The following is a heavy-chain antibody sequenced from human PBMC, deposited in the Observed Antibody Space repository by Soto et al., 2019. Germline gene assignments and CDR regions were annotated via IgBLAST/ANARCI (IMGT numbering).Heavy chain of an antibody. J-gene: IGHJ4*02. CDR2: IWYDGSNK. D-gene: IGHD4-17*01. Sequence: QVQLVESGGGVVQPGRSLRLSCAASGFTFSSYGMHWVRQAPGKGLEWVAVIWYDGSNKYYADSVKGRFTISRDNSKNTLYLQMNSLRAEDTAVYYCASLGGDDYGDYDGGAFDYWGQGTLVTISS. CDR3: ASLGGDDYGDYDGGAFDY. V-gene: IGHV3-33*01. CDR1: GFTFSSYG.